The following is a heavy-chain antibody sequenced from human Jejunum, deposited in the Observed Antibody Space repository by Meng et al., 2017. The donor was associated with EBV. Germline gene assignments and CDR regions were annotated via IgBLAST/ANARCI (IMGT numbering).Heavy chain of an antibody. V-gene: IGHV1-8*01. Sequence: QAELGQSGAEVKKPGASVKVSCKASGYTFTSHDINWVRQAAGQGLEWMGWMNSNTGNTGYAQKFQGRVSMTRDTSISTAYMELSSLKSEDTAVYYCTRGSGAGGRDWFDPWGQGTLVTVSS. CDR3: TRGSGAGGRDWFDP. D-gene: IGHD3-16*01. CDR2: MNSNTGNT. CDR1: GYTFTSHD. J-gene: IGHJ5*02.